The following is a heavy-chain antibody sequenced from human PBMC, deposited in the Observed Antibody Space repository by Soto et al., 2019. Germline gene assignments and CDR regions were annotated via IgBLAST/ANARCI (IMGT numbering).Heavy chain of an antibody. J-gene: IGHJ5*02. V-gene: IGHV6-1*01. CDR3: ERAWMTAILSWFDP. D-gene: IGHD2-21*02. CDR2: TYFRSKWFN. CDR1: GDSVSSNSAA. Sequence: KPSETLSLTCAISGDSVSSNSAAWNWIRQSPSRGLEWLGRTYFRSKWFNDYALSVKSRITIRPDTSKNQFSLQLNSVTPEDTAVYSCERAWMTAILSWFDPWGQGTLVTVSS.